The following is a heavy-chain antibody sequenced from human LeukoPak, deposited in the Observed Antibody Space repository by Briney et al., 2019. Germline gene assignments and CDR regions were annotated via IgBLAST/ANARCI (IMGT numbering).Heavy chain of an antibody. CDR2: IYYSGST. J-gene: IGHJ6*02. CDR1: GGSISSYY. V-gene: IGHV4-59*01. Sequence: SETLSLTRTVSGGSISSYYWSWIRQPPGKGLEWIGYIYYSGSTNYNPSLKSRVTISVDTSKNQFSLKLSSVTAADTAVYYCARDRPSNNYGMDVWGQGTTVTVSS. CDR3: ARDRPSNNYGMDV.